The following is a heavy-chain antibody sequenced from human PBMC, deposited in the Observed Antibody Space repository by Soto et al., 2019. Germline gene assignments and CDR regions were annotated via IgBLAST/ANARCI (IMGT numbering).Heavy chain of an antibody. V-gene: IGHV4-31*03. CDR1: GGSISSGGYY. Sequence: SETLSLTCTVSGGSISSGGYYWSWIRQHPGKGLEWIGYIYYSGSTYYNPSLESRVTISVDTSKNQFSLKLSSVTAADTAVYYCARDKKAVPTRFLEWLVASYGMDVWGQGTTVTVSS. J-gene: IGHJ6*02. CDR3: ARDKKAVPTRFLEWLVASYGMDV. D-gene: IGHD3-3*01. CDR2: IYYSGST.